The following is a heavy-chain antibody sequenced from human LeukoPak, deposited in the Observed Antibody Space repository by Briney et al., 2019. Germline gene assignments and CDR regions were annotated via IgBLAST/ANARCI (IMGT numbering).Heavy chain of an antibody. D-gene: IGHD7-27*01. J-gene: IGHJ6*03. V-gene: IGHV3-11*01. CDR2: IGTRDSTK. CDR3: SRATIWGFPLHMDL. CDR1: GFTFTDYY. Sequence: GGSLRLSCAASGFTFTDYYMSWIRQAPGKGLEWVSFIGTRDSTKYYADSVKGRFTVSRDSAENSLYLQMNSLTAEDTAVYYCSRATIWGFPLHMDLWGKGNTVTVSS.